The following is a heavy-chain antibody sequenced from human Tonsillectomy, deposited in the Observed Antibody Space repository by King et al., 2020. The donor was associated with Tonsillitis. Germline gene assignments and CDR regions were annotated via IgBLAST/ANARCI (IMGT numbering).Heavy chain of an antibody. CDR2: ISYDGSNK. CDR1: GFSFSSHA. Sequence: VQLVESGGGVVQPGMSLRLSCEASGFSFSSHAMHWVRQAPGKGLQWVAVISYDGSNKYYADSVKGRFTISRDKSKNTLYLQMSSLRAKDTSVYYCARVKSPFVVIPPFDAFDVWGQGTVVTVSS. CDR3: ARVKSPFVVIPPFDAFDV. D-gene: IGHD3-22*01. J-gene: IGHJ3*01. V-gene: IGHV3-30*15.